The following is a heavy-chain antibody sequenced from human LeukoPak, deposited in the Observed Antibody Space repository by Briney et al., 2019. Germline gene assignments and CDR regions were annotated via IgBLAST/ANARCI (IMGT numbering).Heavy chain of an antibody. CDR3: AREVAVTGTPSLDN. D-gene: IGHD6-19*01. V-gene: IGHV3-48*03. CDR1: GFTFSSCE. CDR2: ISSSGSTI. Sequence: GGSLRLSCAASGFTFSSCEMNWVRQAPGKGLEWVSYISSSGSTIYYADSVRGRFTLSRDNAKNSLYLQMNSLRVEDTAIYYCAREVAVTGTPSLDNWGQGTLVTVSS. J-gene: IGHJ4*02.